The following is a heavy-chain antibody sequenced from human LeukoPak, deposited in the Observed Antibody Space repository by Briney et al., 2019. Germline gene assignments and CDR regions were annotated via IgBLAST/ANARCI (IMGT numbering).Heavy chain of an antibody. J-gene: IGHJ4*02. D-gene: IGHD5-12*01. V-gene: IGHV3-48*03. Sequence: PGGSLRLSCIASGFTFSSYEMNWVRQAPGKGLEWISFIDSGGGKILYADSVQGRFTTSRDDAKSSLHLEMNSLRAEDTAIYYCARDYSGDEDFDYWGQGTLVTVSS. CDR3: ARDYSGDEDFDY. CDR1: GFTFSSYE. CDR2: IDSGGGKI.